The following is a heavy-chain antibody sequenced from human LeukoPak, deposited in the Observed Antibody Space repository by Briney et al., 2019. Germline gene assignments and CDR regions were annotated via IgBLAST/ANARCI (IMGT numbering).Heavy chain of an antibody. CDR3: ARSMFASGSYYSRDY. CDR2: IDPSDSYT. Sequence: GESMRIFCQGSGFNSTYYRIRWVRQMPGKGLGWMGRIDPSDSYTNYSPSFQGHVTISADKSISTAYLQWSSLNDSDTAMYYCARSMFASGSYYSRDYWGQGTLVTVSS. D-gene: IGHD3-10*01. CDR1: GFNSTYYR. J-gene: IGHJ4*02. V-gene: IGHV5-10-1*01.